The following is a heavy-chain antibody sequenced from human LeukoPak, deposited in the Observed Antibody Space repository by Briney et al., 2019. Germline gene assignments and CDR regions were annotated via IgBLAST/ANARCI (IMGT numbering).Heavy chain of an antibody. CDR3: AIWSRYYVLDY. Sequence: GASVKVSCKASGYIFTSYAMNWVRQAPGQGLEWMGCINTNTGNPTYAQGFTGRFVFSLDTSVSTAYLQISSLRAEDTAVYYCAIWSRYYVLDYWGEGTQVTVS. J-gene: IGHJ4*02. CDR1: GYIFTSYA. D-gene: IGHD3-3*01. V-gene: IGHV7-4-1*02. CDR2: INTNTGNP.